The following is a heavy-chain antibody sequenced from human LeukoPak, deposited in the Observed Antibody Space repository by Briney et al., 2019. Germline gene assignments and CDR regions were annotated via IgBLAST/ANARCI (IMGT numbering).Heavy chain of an antibody. J-gene: IGHJ4*02. CDR1: GFTFSSHG. CDR3: ARVVSQVGADD. V-gene: IGHV3-23*01. CDR2: ISGSGGSS. D-gene: IGHD1-26*01. Sequence: GGSLRLSCAASGFTFSSHGMSWVRQAPGKGLEWVSAISGSGGSSFYADSVKGRFTISRDNAKNSLYLQMNSLRAEDTALYYCARVVSQVGADDWGQGTLVTVSS.